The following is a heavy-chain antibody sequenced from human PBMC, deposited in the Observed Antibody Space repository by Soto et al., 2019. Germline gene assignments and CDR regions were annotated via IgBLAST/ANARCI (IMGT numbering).Heavy chain of an antibody. J-gene: IGHJ4*02. D-gene: IGHD6-19*01. CDR1: GDSISSSGFY. V-gene: IGHV4-39*01. Sequence: SEILSLTCAVSGDSISSSGFYWGWIRQPPGKGLEWIGSIYYSGSTYYNPSLKSRVTISVDTSKSQFSLKMRSVTAADTAVYYCARRQQWLAGYFDYWGQGTLVTVSS. CDR2: IYYSGST. CDR3: ARRQQWLAGYFDY.